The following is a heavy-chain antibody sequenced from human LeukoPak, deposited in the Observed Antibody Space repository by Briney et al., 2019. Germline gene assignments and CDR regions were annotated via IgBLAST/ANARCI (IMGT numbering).Heavy chain of an antibody. CDR1: GGSISGYH. V-gene: IGHV4-59*01. J-gene: IGHJ6*03. CDR3: ARVPRSYYYYYYMDV. Sequence: SETLSLTCNVSGGSISGYHWSWIRQPPGKGLEWLGYIYYSGSSNYNPSLKSRVTMSADTSKNQFSLKLSSVTAADTAVYYCARVPRSYYYYYYMDVWGKGTTVTVSS. CDR2: IYYSGSS.